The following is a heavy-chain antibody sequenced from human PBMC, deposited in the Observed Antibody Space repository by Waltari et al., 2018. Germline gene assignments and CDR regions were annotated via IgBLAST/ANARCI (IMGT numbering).Heavy chain of an antibody. CDR3: ARELDHIKDDY. D-gene: IGHD3-3*02. CDR2: ISNESNAI. Sequence: EVQLVESGGGLVQPGGSLRLSCAVSGFTFNNYHMNWVRLAPGRGLVSVCYISNESNAIYYPDSVRRRFTVSRDNAKSSLFLQMSSLRAEDTAVYYCARELDHIKDDYWGQGTLVTVSS. J-gene: IGHJ4*02. V-gene: IGHV3-48*04. CDR1: GFTFNNYH.